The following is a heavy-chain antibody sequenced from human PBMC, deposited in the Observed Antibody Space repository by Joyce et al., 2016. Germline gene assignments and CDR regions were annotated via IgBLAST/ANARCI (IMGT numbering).Heavy chain of an antibody. V-gene: IGHV1-69-2*01. CDR2: VDHEDGET. CDR3: ATVDYYYGSGTPRDYYYYMDV. D-gene: IGHD3-10*01. J-gene: IGHJ6*03. CDR1: GYTFTDYC. Sequence: EVQLVQSGAEVKKPGATVKISCKVSGYTFTDYCMHWVQQAPGKGLEWMGLVDHEDGETLYAEKFQGRVTITAGTSTDTVYMELSSLRSEDTAVYYCATVDYYYGSGTPRDYYYYMDVWGKGTTVTVSS.